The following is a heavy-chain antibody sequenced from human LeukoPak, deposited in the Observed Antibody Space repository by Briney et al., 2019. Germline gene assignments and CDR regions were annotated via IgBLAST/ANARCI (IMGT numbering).Heavy chain of an antibody. CDR2: ISSSSSYI. CDR1: GFTFSSYS. Sequence: GGSLRLSCAASGFTFSSYSMNWVRQAPGKGLEWVSSISSSSSYIYYADSVKGRFTISRDNAKNSLYLQMNSLRAEDTAVYYCARALCSSTSCYLEYMDVWGKGTTVTVSS. CDR3: ARALCSSTSCYLEYMDV. V-gene: IGHV3-21*01. D-gene: IGHD2-2*01. J-gene: IGHJ6*03.